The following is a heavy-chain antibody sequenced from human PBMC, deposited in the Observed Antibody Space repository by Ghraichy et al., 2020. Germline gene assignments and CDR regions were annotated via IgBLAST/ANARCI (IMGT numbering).Heavy chain of an antibody. CDR3: ARGVDDRSGYEYFLH. V-gene: IGHV4-4*02. CDR2: ISHSGIT. D-gene: IGHD3-22*01. Sequence: SETLSLTCAVSGGSISSSDWWTWIRPSPGKRLECIENISHSGITYYNPSLKRRVVISVEKSKNQFSLKVTSVTAADTAVYYCARGVDDRSGYEYFLHWGHGSLVIVSS. CDR1: GGSISSSDW. J-gene: IGHJ1*01.